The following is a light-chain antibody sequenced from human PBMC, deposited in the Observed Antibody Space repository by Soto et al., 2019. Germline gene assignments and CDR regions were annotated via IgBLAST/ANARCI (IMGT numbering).Light chain of an antibody. J-gene: IGLJ1*01. CDR2: DVS. Sequence: QSVLTQPASVSGSPGQSITISCTGTSGDIGAYKYVSWYQQHPDKAPKVMIYDVSNRPSGVSNRFSGSKSGNTASLTISGLQAEDEADYYCSSYTSSNAYVFGTGTQLTVL. V-gene: IGLV2-14*03. CDR3: SSYTSSNAYV. CDR1: SGDIGAYKY.